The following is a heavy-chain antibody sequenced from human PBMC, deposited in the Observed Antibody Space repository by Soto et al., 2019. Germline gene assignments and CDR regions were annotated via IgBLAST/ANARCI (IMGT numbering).Heavy chain of an antibody. CDR3: ARCGYYGSSGSLNYFYSGMNV. CDR2: VSPYDGYT. J-gene: IGHJ6*02. CDR1: GYTFSSYG. Sequence: QVQLVQSGAEVKKPGASVKVSCKASGYTFSSYGINWVRQAPGQGLEWLGWVSPYDGYTNYAHILQGRVSMTTDTYMKTASMEVWSLRSDDTSVYYCARCGYYGSSGSLNYFYSGMNVWGQGTTVTVSS. D-gene: IGHD3-22*01. V-gene: IGHV1-18*01.